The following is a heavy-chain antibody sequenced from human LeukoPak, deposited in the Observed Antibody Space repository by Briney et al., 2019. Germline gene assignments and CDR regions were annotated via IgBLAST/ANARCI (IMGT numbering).Heavy chain of an antibody. Sequence: PSQTLSLTCTVSGGSISSGDYYWSWIRQPPGKGLEWIGYIYYSGSTNYNPSLKSRVTISVDTSKNQFSLKLSSVTAADTAVYYCARKYYYGSGSYSPWGQGTLVTVSS. CDR3: ARKYYYGSGSYSP. D-gene: IGHD3-10*01. V-gene: IGHV4-30-4*08. CDR1: GGSISSGDYY. J-gene: IGHJ5*02. CDR2: IYYSGST.